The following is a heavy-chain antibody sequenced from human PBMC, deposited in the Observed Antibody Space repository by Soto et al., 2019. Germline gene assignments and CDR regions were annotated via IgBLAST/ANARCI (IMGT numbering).Heavy chain of an antibody. V-gene: IGHV3-30*18. J-gene: IGHJ6*01. CDR1: AFTFSSYR. D-gene: IGHD5-18*01. CDR3: VKERYGQLWLEDYGMDV. Sequence: QVQLVESGGGVVQPGRSLRLSCAASAFTFSSYRIHWVRQAPGKGLDWVAVISYDASDKYYADSVKGRFTISRDNSKYTLYLQMNSLRAEDTAVYYCVKERYGQLWLEDYGMDVWGQGTTVTVSS. CDR2: ISYDASDK.